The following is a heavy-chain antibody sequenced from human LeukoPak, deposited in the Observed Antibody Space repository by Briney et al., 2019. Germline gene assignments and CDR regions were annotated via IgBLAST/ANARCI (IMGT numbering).Heavy chain of an antibody. CDR1: GGSFSGYY. V-gene: IGHV4-59*01. D-gene: IGHD3-22*01. CDR2: IYYSGST. CDR3: AREPSDSHDSSGPLFDY. Sequence: PSETLSLTCAVYGGSFSGYYWSWIRQPPGKGLEWIGYIYYSGSTNYNPSLKSRVTISVDTSKNQFSLKLSSVTAAGTAVYYCAREPSDSHDSSGPLFDYWGQGTLVTVSS. J-gene: IGHJ4*02.